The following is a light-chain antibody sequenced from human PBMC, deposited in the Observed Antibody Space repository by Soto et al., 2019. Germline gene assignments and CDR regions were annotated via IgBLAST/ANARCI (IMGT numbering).Light chain of an antibody. CDR2: DVS. V-gene: IGLV2-14*01. CDR1: SSDVGGYNY. CDR3: SSYISSSTSLV. J-gene: IGLJ2*01. Sequence: QSALTQPASVSGSPGQSITISCTGTSSDVGGYNYVSWYQQHPGKAPKLMIYDVSNRPSGVSNRFSGSKSGNTASLTISGLQAEDEADYYCSSYISSSTSLVFGGGTKLTVL.